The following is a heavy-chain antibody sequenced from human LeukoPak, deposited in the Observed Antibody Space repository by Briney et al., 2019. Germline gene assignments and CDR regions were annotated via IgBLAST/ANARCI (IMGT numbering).Heavy chain of an antibody. CDR1: GYTFTGYY. D-gene: IGHD6-19*01. CDR3: ARDHPYSSGWYGRVEALDL. CDR2: INPNSGGT. Sequence: ASVKVSCKASGYTFTGYYMHWVRQAPGQGLEWMGWINPNSGGTNYAQKFQGRVTMTRDTSISTAYMDLSGLRSDDTAVYYCARDHPYSSGWYGRVEALDLWGQGTTVTVSS. J-gene: IGHJ3*01. V-gene: IGHV1-2*02.